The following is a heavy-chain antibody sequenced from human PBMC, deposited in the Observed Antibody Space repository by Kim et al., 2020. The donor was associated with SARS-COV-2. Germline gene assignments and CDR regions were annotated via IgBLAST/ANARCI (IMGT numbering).Heavy chain of an antibody. CDR3: ARDRGYYDSNDAFDI. D-gene: IGHD3-22*01. CDR2: IYSGGST. J-gene: IGHJ3*02. Sequence: GGSLRLSCAASGFTVSSNYMSWVRQAPGKGLEWVSVIYSGGSTYYADSVKGRFTISRDNSKNTLYLQMNSLRAEDTAVYYCARDRGYYDSNDAFDIWGQGTMVTVSS. CDR1: GFTVSSNY. V-gene: IGHV3-53*01.